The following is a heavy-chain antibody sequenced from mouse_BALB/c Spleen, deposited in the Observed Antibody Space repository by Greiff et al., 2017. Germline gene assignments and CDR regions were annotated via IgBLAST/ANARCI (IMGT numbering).Heavy chain of an antibody. CDR2: ISDGGSYT. D-gene: IGHD2-1*01. V-gene: IGHV5-4*02. CDR1: GFTFSDYY. J-gene: IGHJ4*01. Sequence: DVKLVESGGGLVKPGGSLKLSCAASGFTFSDYYMYWVRQTPEKRLEWVATISDGGSYTYYPDSVKGRFTISRDNAKNNLYLQMSSLKSEDTAMYYCARKNYGNYDYAMDYWGQGTSVTVSS. CDR3: ARKNYGNYDYAMDY.